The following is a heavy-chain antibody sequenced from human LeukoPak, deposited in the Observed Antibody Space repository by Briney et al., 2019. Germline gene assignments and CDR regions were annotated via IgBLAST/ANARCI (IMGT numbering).Heavy chain of an antibody. J-gene: IGHJ4*02. CDR2: INHSGST. D-gene: IGHD2-21*02. Sequence: PSETLSLTCAVYGGSFSGYYWDWIRQPPGKGLEWIGEINHSGSTNYIPSLKSRVTITVDTSKNQFSLKLNSVTAADTAVYYCARVSYCGGDCYAHDYWGQGTLVTVSS. CDR3: ARVSYCGGDCYAHDY. V-gene: IGHV4-34*01. CDR1: GGSFSGYY.